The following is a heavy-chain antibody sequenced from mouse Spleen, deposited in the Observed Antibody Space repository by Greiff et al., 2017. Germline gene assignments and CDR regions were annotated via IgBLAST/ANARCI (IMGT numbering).Heavy chain of an antibody. Sequence: QVQLKESGAELVRPGTSVKVSCKASGYAFTNYLIEWVKQRPGQGLEWIGVINPGSGGTNYNEKFKGKATLTADKSSSTAYMQLSSLTSDDSAVYFCARSGGYGDYWGQGTTLTVSS. V-gene: IGHV1-54*01. J-gene: IGHJ2*01. CDR1: GYAFTNYL. D-gene: IGHD2-2*01. CDR2: INPGSGGT. CDR3: ARSGGYGDY.